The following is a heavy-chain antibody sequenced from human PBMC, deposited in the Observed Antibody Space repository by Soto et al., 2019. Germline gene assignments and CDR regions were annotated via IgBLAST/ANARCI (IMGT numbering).Heavy chain of an antibody. CDR2: IYWDDDK. CDR1: AFSLSTGGVG. CDR3: IQSRCGGDCLQSYASYYYYGMDV. J-gene: IGHJ6*02. V-gene: IGHV2-5*02. Sequence: QITLKESGPTLVKPTQTLTLTCTFSAFSLSTGGVGVGWIRQPPGKALQWLALIYWDDDKRYSPSLRSRLTTTKHTAKNQVVLTMTNMDPEDTATYYCIQSRCGGDCLQSYASYYYYGMDVWGQGTTVTVSS. D-gene: IGHD2-21*02.